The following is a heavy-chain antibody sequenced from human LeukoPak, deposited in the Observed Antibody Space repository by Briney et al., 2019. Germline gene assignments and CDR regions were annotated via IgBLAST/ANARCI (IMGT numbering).Heavy chain of an antibody. D-gene: IGHD3-10*01. CDR3: AKSNGYGLVDI. CDR1: GFTFSDYY. V-gene: IGHV4-34*12. CDR2: IFYSGST. Sequence: PGGSLRLSCAASGFTFSDYYMSWIRQPPGKGLEWIGNIFYSGSTYYSPSLRSRVTISLDTSRNQFSLKLNSVTAADTAVYYCAKSNGYGLVDIWGQGTMVTVSS. J-gene: IGHJ3*02.